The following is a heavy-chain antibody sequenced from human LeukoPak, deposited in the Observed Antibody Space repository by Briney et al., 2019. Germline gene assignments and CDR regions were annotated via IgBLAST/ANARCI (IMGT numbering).Heavy chain of an antibody. CDR1: GFTFSSYG. CDR2: ISGSGGST. J-gene: IGHJ4*02. D-gene: IGHD3-16*01. V-gene: IGHV3-23*01. Sequence: GGSLRLSCAASGFTFSSYGMIWVRQAPGKGLEWVSGISGSGGSTYLADSVKGRFTISRDNSKNTLYLQMNSLRADDTAVYYCAKETYYDYVWGSLDSWGQGTLVAVSS. CDR3: AKETYYDYVWGSLDS.